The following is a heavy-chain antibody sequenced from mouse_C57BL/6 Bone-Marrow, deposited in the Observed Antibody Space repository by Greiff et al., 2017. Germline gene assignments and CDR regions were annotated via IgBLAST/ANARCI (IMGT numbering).Heavy chain of an antibody. CDR2: ISNLAYSI. Sequence: EVQLVESGGGLVQPGGSLKLSCAASGFTFSDYGMAWVRQAPRKGPEWVAFISNLAYSIYYAATVTGRFTISGENAKNTLDLELSSLRSEDTAMYYCARRVYGNLLWDYAMDYWGQGTSVTVSS. CDR1: GFTFSDYG. J-gene: IGHJ4*01. V-gene: IGHV5-15*01. D-gene: IGHD2-10*02. CDR3: ARRVYGNLLWDYAMDY.